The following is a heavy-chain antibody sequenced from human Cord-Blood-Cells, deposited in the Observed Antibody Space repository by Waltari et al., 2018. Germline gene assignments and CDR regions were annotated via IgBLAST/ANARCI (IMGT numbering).Heavy chain of an antibody. CDR3: ARGLGYDDSSFDD. V-gene: IGHV1-8*01. Sequence: QVQLVQSGAEVKKPGASVKVSFKASGYTFTSHDINWVRQATGQGLVWMGWMNTSSGNTGDAQKFQVRVTMNRNTAISTAYMELSSLRSEDTAVYYCARGLGYDDSSFDDWGQGTLVTVSP. CDR2: MNTSSGNT. CDR1: GYTFTSHD. J-gene: IGHJ4*02. D-gene: IGHD3-22*01.